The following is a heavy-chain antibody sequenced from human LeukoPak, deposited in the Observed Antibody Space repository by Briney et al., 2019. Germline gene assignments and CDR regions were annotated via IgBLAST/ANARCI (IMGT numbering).Heavy chain of an antibody. CDR1: GGSFSGYY. J-gene: IGHJ3*02. V-gene: IGHV4-34*01. Sequence: SETLSLTCAVYGGSFSGYYWSWIRQPPGKGLEWIGEINHSGSTNYNPSLKSRVTISVDTSKNQFSLKLSSVTAADTAVYYCARDLLLWFGDTNAFDIWGQGTMVTVSS. D-gene: IGHD3-10*01. CDR2: INHSGST. CDR3: ARDLLLWFGDTNAFDI.